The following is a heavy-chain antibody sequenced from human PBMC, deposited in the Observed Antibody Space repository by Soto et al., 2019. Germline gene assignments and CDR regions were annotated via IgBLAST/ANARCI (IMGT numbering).Heavy chain of an antibody. V-gene: IGHV2-5*01. D-gene: IGHD2-15*01. CDR2: IYWRGHE. CDR3: ARGVATLPVFAFDV. J-gene: IGHJ3*01. CDR1: GFSLCTAGVG. Sequence: QMTLKESGPTLVKPTQTLTLTCSFSGFSLCTAGVGVGWVRQPPGQALEWLALIYWRGHEHYRPSLKTSLTTAEDYLKNQVVLIITDIDPVDTPTYDCARGVATLPVFAFDVWGQGTTVTVSS.